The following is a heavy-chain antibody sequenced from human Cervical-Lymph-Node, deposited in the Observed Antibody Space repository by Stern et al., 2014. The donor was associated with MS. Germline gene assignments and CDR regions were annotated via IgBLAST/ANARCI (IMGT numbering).Heavy chain of an antibody. CDR3: VREAGGITARRRTIDY. Sequence: VQLVQSGGGLVQPGGSLRLSCAASGFTLSSYWMHWVRQAPGKGLVWVSHLDSDGSTSYADSVKGRFTISRDNAKNTLYLEMDSLRVEDTAVYFCVREAGGITARRRTIDYWGQGTLVTVSS. J-gene: IGHJ4*02. V-gene: IGHV3-74*01. CDR2: LDSDGST. D-gene: IGHD6-6*01. CDR1: GFTLSSYW.